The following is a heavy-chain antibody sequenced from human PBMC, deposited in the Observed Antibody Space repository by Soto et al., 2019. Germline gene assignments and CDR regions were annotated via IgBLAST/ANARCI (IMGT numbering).Heavy chain of an antibody. CDR3: SAPLVSSSWYVFDY. CDR1: GFTFSSYW. V-gene: IGHV3-7*01. D-gene: IGHD6-13*01. Sequence: PGWSLRLSCAASGFTFSSYWMSWVRQAPGKGLEWVANIKQDGSEKYYVDSVKGRFTISRDNAKNSLYLQMNSLRAEDTAVYYCSAPLVSSSWYVFDYWGQGTLVTVSS. CDR2: IKQDGSEK. J-gene: IGHJ4*02.